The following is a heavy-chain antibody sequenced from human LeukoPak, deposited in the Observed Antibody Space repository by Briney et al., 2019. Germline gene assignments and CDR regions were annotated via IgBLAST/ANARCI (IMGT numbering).Heavy chain of an antibody. CDR2: IKQDGSEK. J-gene: IGHJ4*02. CDR1: GLSFSTYW. CDR3: ATDLGSSRPNF. Sequence: PGGSLRLSCAASGLSFSTYWMSWVRQAPGKGLEWVANIKQDGSEKYYVDSAKGRFTISRDNAKNSLYLRMNSLRAEDTAVYYCATDLGSSRPNFWGQGILVTVSS. D-gene: IGHD6-13*01. V-gene: IGHV3-7*01.